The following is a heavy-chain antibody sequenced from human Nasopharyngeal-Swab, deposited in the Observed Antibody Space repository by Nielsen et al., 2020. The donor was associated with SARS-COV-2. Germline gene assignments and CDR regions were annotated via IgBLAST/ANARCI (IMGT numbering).Heavy chain of an antibody. J-gene: IGHJ6*02. D-gene: IGHD3-22*01. CDR3: AKDGYYYDSSGYGMDV. V-gene: IGHV3-23*03. Sequence: ARQAPGKGLEWVSVIYSGGSSTYYADSVKGRFTISRDNSKNTLYLQMNSLRAEDTAVYYCAKDGYYYDSSGYGMDVWGQGTTVTVSS. CDR2: IYSGGSST.